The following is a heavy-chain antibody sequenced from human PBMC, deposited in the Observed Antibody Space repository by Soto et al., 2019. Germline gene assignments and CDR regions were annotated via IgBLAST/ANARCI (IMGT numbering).Heavy chain of an antibody. CDR1: GFTFSSYG. V-gene: IGHV3-30*18. CDR3: AKPEIAAAVDGGFADYYYGMDV. D-gene: IGHD6-13*01. Sequence: PGGSLRLSCAASGFTFSSYGMRWVRQAPGKGLEWVAVISYDGSNKYYADSVKGRFTISRDNSKNTLYVQMNSLRAEDTAVYYCAKPEIAAAVDGGFADYYYGMDVWGQGTTVTVSS. CDR2: ISYDGSNK. J-gene: IGHJ6*02.